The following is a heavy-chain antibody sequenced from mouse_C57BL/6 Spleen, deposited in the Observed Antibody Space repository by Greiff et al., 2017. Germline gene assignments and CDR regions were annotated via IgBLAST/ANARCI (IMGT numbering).Heavy chain of an antibody. J-gene: IGHJ4*01. CDR2: ISDGGSYT. CDR1: GFTFSSYA. V-gene: IGHV5-4*01. Sequence: EVQLVESGGGLVKPGGSLKLSCAASGFTFSSYAMSWVRQTPEKRLEWVATISDGGSYTYYPDNVKGRFTISRDNAKNNLYLQMSHLKSEDTAMYYCARDQGYYGSSFLYAMDYWGQGTSVTVSS. D-gene: IGHD1-1*01. CDR3: ARDQGYYGSSFLYAMDY.